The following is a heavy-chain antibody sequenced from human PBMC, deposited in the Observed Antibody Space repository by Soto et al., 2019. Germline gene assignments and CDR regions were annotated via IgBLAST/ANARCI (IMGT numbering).Heavy chain of an antibody. J-gene: IGHJ4*02. V-gene: IGHV4-39*01. CDR2: IYYSGTT. CDR1: GGSISSSSYY. CDR3: ARHWVYYYGSGSSNAGGGY. D-gene: IGHD3-10*01. Sequence: SETLSLTCTVSGGSISSSSYYWGWIRQPPGKGLEWIGSIYYSGTTYYNPSLKSRVTISVDTSKNQFSLKLSSVTAADTAVYYCARHWVYYYGSGSSNAGGGYWGQGTLVTISS.